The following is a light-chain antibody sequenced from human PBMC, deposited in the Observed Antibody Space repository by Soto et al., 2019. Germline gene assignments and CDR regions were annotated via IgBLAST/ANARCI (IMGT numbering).Light chain of an antibody. CDR1: QSVSGW. CDR2: DAS. Sequence: DIQMTQSPSTLSASVGDTVTVTCRASQSVSGWLAWYQQTPGKAPKLLIYDASRLESGVPSRFGGSGSGTEFTLSISSLQPDDFAIYYCQEYNSYSGTFGPGTKGDNK. CDR3: QEYNSYSGT. V-gene: IGKV1-5*01. J-gene: IGKJ1*01.